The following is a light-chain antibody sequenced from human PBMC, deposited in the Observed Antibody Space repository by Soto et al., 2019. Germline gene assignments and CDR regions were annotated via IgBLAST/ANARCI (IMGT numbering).Light chain of an antibody. CDR3: CSYAGSSTWV. J-gene: IGLJ3*02. CDR1: SSDVGSYNL. V-gene: IGLV2-23*01. CDR2: EGS. Sequence: QSVLTQPASVSGSPGQSITISCTGTSSDVGSYNLVSWYQQHPGKAPELMIYEGSKRPSGLSNRFSGSKSGNTASLTISGLQAEDEADYYCCSYAGSSTWVFGGGTKVTVL.